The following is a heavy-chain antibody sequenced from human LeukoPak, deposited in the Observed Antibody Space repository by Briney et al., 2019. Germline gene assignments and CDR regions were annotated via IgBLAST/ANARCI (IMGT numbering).Heavy chain of an antibody. CDR2: IYSGGST. Sequence: GGSLRLSCAASGFTVSSSYMSWVRQAPGKGLEWVSVIYSGGSTYYADSVKGRFTISRDISKNTLYFQMNSLRPEDTAVYYCARAHHHAAYYLDYWGQGTLVTVSS. CDR3: ARAHHHAAYYLDY. CDR1: GFTVSSSY. D-gene: IGHD2-21*01. J-gene: IGHJ4*02. V-gene: IGHV3-66*02.